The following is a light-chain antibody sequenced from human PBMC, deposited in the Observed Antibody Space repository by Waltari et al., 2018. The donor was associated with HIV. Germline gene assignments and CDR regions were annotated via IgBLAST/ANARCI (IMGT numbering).Light chain of an antibody. J-gene: IGKJ2*01. CDR2: AAS. V-gene: IGKV1-6*01. Sequence: AIQITQSPSSLSASVGDRGIITCRASQGIRNDLVWYQQKPGKAPKVLIYAASTLQSGVPSRFSGSGSGTDFTLTISSLQPEDLAMYYCLQDYNSPPTFGQGTKLEIK. CDR3: LQDYNSPPT. CDR1: QGIRND.